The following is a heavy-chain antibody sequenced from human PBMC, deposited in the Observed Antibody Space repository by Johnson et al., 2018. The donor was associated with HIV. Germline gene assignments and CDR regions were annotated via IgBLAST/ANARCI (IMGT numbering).Heavy chain of an antibody. J-gene: IGHJ3*02. CDR3: ARDPKSSNCSGVTCYSAAFDI. V-gene: IGHV3-30-3*01. Sequence: QVQLVESGGGVVQPGRSLRLSSVASGFSFSSFAMHWVRQAPGKGPQWVAVMSFDETNSYASASVDVKGRLTISRANSKNTLYLQMDSLRGEDTAVYYCARDPKSSNCSGVTCYSAAFDIWGQGTMVTVSS. D-gene: IGHD2-15*01. CDR1: GFSFSSFA. CDR2: MSFDETNS.